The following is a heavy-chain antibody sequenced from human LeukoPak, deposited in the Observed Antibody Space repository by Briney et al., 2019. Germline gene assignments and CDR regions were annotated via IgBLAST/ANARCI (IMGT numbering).Heavy chain of an antibody. Sequence: PSETLSLTCAVYGGSFSGYYWSWIRQPPGKGLEWIGEINHSGSTNYNPSLKSRVTISVDTSKNQFSLKLSSVTAADTAVYYCARVSAGKAVSYYDIRKYYYYYMDVWGKGTTVTVSS. D-gene: IGHD3-9*01. J-gene: IGHJ6*03. CDR2: INHSGST. V-gene: IGHV4-34*01. CDR1: GGSFSGYY. CDR3: ARVSAGKAVSYYDIRKYYYYYMDV.